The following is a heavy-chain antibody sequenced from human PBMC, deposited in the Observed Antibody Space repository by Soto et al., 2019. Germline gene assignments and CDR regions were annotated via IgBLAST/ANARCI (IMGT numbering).Heavy chain of an antibody. D-gene: IGHD3-3*02. J-gene: IGHJ5*02. CDR2: IFYLGSS. V-gene: IGHV4-39*01. Sequence: SETPSLTCTVSGDSIISSDFYWGWVRQPPGKGLEWIGSIFYLGSSYYNPSLKSRVTMSVDTSKNQFSLRLRSVTAADTALYFCARHSLALRKNNWFDPWGQGIMATVSS. CDR1: GDSIISSDFY. CDR3: ARHSLALRKNNWFDP.